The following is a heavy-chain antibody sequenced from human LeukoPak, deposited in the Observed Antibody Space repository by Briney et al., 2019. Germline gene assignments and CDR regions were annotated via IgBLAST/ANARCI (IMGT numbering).Heavy chain of an antibody. D-gene: IGHD2/OR15-2a*01. J-gene: IGHJ5*02. CDR1: GGSINNYY. Sequence: SETLSLTCSVSGGSINNYYRSWIRQPPGKGLEWIGHIFYSGSTNYNPSLKSRVTISLVMSKNQISLKLSSVTTADTAIYYCARQAVIIPTGMEGPWFDPWGQGTLVTVSS. CDR2: IFYSGST. CDR3: ARQAVIIPTGMEGPWFDP. V-gene: IGHV4-59*01.